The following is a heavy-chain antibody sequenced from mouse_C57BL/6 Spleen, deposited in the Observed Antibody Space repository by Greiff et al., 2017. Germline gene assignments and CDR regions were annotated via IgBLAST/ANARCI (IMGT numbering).Heavy chain of an antibody. Sequence: QVQLQQSGAELVRPGTSVKVSCKASGYAFTNYLIEWVKQRPGQGLEWIGVINPGSGGTNYNEKFKGKATLTADKSSSTAYVQLSRLTSEDTAVYFCERDDDWDMDDWGQGTTVTVSS. CDR1: GYAFTNYL. CDR2: INPGSGGT. J-gene: IGHJ4*01. D-gene: IGHD4-1*01. V-gene: IGHV1-54*01. CDR3: ERDDDWDMDD.